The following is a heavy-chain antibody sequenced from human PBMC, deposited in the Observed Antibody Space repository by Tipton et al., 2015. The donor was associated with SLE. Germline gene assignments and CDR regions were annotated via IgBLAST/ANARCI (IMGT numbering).Heavy chain of an antibody. CDR2: ISSSGTTM. J-gene: IGHJ4*02. Sequence: SLRLSCAASGFTFSDYYMTWIRQAPGKGLEWIAYISSSGTTMFYADSVKGRFIISRDNAKNSLYLEMDSLRVEDTATYYCAREDWDRGVDYWGQGALVTVSS. V-gene: IGHV3-11*04. CDR3: AREDWDRGVDY. CDR1: GFTFSDYY. D-gene: IGHD1-26*01.